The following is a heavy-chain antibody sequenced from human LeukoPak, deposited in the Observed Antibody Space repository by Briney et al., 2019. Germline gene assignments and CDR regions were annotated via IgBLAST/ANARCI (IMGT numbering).Heavy chain of an antibody. J-gene: IGHJ2*01. CDR1: GFTFSSYG. V-gene: IGHV3-30*02. CDR2: IRYDGSNK. Sequence: GGSLRLSCAASGFTFSSYGMHWVRQAPGKGLEWVAFIRYDGSNKYYADSVKGRFTISRDNSKNTLYLQMNSLRAEDTAVYYCATMGCSSTSCPPNLWGRGTLVTVSS. D-gene: IGHD2-2*01. CDR3: ATMGCSSTSCPPNL.